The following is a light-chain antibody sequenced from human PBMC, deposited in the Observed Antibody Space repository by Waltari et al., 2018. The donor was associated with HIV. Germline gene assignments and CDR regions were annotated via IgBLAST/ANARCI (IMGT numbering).Light chain of an antibody. CDR3: QQYDTFPGT. V-gene: IGKV1-5*03. CDR2: EAS. CDR1: QSISVW. J-gene: IGKJ1*01. Sequence: DIQMTQSPSTLSASIGDRVTINCRASQSISVWLAWYHQKPGKAPKLLIYEASNLESGVPSRFSGTGSGTEFTLTISILQPDDSATFYCQQYDTFPGTFGQGTKVGIK.